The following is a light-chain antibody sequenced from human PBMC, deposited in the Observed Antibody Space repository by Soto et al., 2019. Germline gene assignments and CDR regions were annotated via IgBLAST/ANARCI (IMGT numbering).Light chain of an antibody. Sequence: EIVLTQSPGTLSLSPGERATLSCRASQSIRNNYLAWYQQKPGQAPRLIIYGASSRPSVIPDRFSGRGSGTDFTLTISRLEPEDFVVYYCQQYNNWPLTFGGGTKVEIK. J-gene: IGKJ4*01. V-gene: IGKV3-20*01. CDR2: GAS. CDR1: QSIRNNY. CDR3: QQYNNWPLT.